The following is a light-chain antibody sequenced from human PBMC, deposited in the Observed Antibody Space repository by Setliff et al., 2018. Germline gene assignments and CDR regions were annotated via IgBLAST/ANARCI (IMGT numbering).Light chain of an antibody. V-gene: IGLV2-8*01. CDR3: SSYAASYNPYV. CDR2: EVT. CDR1: SRDIGAYNY. J-gene: IGLJ1*01. Sequence: QSALTQPPSASGSPGQSLTISCAGSSRDIGAYNYVSWYQQHPGKAPRLIIYEVTKRPSGVPDRFSGSKSGNAASLTVSGLQAEDEADYYCSSYAASYNPYVFGTGTRSPS.